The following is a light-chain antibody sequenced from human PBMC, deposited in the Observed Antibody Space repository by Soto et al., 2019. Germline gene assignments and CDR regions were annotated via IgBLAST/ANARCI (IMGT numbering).Light chain of an antibody. CDR2: RNN. Sequence: QSVLTQPPSASGTPGQRATISCSGSSSNIGSNYVYWYQQLPGTAPKLLIYRNNQRPSGVPDRFSGSKSGTSASLAISGLRSEDEADYYCAAWDDSLSGSYVFVTGSMVTVL. CDR1: SSNIGSNY. V-gene: IGLV1-47*01. J-gene: IGLJ1*01. CDR3: AAWDDSLSGSYV.